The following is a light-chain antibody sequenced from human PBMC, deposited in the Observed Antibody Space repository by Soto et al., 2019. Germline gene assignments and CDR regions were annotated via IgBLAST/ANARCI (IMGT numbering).Light chain of an antibody. J-gene: IGKJ1*01. CDR3: QQRLNWPPG. V-gene: IGKV3-11*01. CDR2: DAS. Sequence: EIVMTQSPATLSVSPGERATLSCRASQGVSSNLAWYQQKPGQAPRLLIYDASNRATGVPARFSGSRSGTDFTLTISDLEPADFGLYYCQQRLNWPPGFGQGTKVDIK. CDR1: QGVSSN.